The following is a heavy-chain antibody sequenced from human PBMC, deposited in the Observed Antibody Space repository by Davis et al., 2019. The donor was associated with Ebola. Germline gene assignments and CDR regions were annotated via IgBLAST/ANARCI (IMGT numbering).Heavy chain of an antibody. CDR3: AKALFGVVIIPWDY. CDR2: ISGSDEST. CDR1: GFTFSSYG. D-gene: IGHD3-3*01. J-gene: IGHJ4*02. V-gene: IGHV3-23*01. Sequence: PGGSLRLSCAASGFTFSSYGMHWVRQAPGKGLEWVSAISGSDESTSYAGSVKGRFTISRDNSKNTLYLQMNSLRAEDTAVYYCAKALFGVVIIPWDYWGQGNLVTVSS.